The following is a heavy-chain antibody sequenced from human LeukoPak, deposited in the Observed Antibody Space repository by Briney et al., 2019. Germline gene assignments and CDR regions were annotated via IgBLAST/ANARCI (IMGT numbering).Heavy chain of an antibody. V-gene: IGHV1-69*04. Sequence: SVKVSCKASGGTFSSYAISWVRQAPGQGLEWMGRIIPILGIANYAQKFQGRVTITADKSTSTAYMELSSLRSEDTAVYYCARPDCSGGSCLFDPWGQGTLVTVSS. D-gene: IGHD2-15*01. CDR1: GGTFSSYA. CDR2: IIPILGIA. CDR3: ARPDCSGGSCLFDP. J-gene: IGHJ5*02.